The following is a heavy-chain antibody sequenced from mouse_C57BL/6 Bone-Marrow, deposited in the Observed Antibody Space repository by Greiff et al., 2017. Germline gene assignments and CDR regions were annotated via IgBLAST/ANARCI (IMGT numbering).Heavy chain of an antibody. CDR1: GFNIKDDY. Sequence: EVQLQQSGAELVRPGASVKLSCTASGFNIKDDYMHWVKQRPEQGLEWIGWIDPENGDTEYASKFQGKATITADTSSNTAYLQLSSRTSEDTAVYYWTTGWDVDFDYWGQGTTLTVSS. CDR3: TTGWDVDFDY. D-gene: IGHD4-1*01. V-gene: IGHV14-4*01. CDR2: IDPENGDT. J-gene: IGHJ2*01.